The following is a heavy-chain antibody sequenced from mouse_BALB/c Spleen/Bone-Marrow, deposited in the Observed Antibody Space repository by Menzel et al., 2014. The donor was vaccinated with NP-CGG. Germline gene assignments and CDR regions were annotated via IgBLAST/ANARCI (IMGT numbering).Heavy chain of an antibody. J-gene: IGHJ3*01. CDR2: IDDGGRYA. CDR3: VRGHYYYGSSSGRFAY. CDR1: GFTFSDYY. D-gene: IGHD1-1*01. V-gene: IGHV5-4*02. Sequence: VQLKESGGGLVKPGESLKLSCIASGFTFSDYYMYWVRQNPEKRLEWVATIDDGGRYAYFPVSEKGRFPISRDNARNSLSLKMNSLKSEDTAMYYCVRGHYYYGSSSGRFAYWGQGTLVTVSA.